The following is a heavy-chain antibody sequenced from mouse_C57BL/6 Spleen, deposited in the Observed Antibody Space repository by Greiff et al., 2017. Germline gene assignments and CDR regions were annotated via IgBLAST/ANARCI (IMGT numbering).Heavy chain of an antibody. V-gene: IGHV5-16*01. D-gene: IGHD2-5*01. CDR2: INYDGSST. CDR3: ARALYSNSFDD. J-gene: IGHJ2*01. Sequence: EVQLVESEGGLVQPGSSMKLSCTASGFTFSDYYMAWVRQVPEKGLEWVANINYDGSSTYYLDSLKSRFIISRDNAKNNLYLQMSSLKSEDTATYYCARALYSNSFDDWGQGTTRTVSS. CDR1: GFTFSDYY.